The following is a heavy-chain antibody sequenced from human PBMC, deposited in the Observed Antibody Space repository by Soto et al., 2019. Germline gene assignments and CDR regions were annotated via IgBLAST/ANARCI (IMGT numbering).Heavy chain of an antibody. CDR3: ARGFIWRRITMVRGAEKRNNNWFDP. CDR1: GGSISSSSYY. D-gene: IGHD3-10*01. V-gene: IGHV4-39*01. Sequence: SETLSLTCTVSGGSISSSSYYWGWIRQPPGKGLEWIGSIYYSGSTYYNPSLKNQVTISEDTSKNQFTLKLRSVTATDTAVNYCARGFIWRRITMVRGAEKRNNNWFDPWGQGTLVTVSS. CDR2: IYYSGST. J-gene: IGHJ5*02.